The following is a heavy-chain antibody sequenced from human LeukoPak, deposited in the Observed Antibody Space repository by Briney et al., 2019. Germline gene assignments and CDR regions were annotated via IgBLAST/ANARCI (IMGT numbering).Heavy chain of an antibody. D-gene: IGHD5-18*01. Sequence: GGSLRLSCAASGFSFSSYAMNWIRQDPGKGLERVSTISGSGDNTYYTDSVKGRFTISRDNAKNTLYLQMNSLRAEDTAVYFCVNGYTYGQYWGQGTLVTVFS. CDR3: VNGYTYGQY. CDR1: GFSFSSYA. V-gene: IGHV3-23*01. CDR2: ISGSGDNT. J-gene: IGHJ4*02.